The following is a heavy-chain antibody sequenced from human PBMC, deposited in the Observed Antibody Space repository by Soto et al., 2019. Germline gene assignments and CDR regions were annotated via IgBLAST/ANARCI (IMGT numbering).Heavy chain of an antibody. CDR3: ARDSVDCSGGSCYPRTDY. Sequence: PSETLSLTCTVYGGSISSGGYYWSWIRQHPGKGLEWIGYIYYSGSTYYNPSLKSRVTISVDTSKNQFSLKLSSVTAADTAVYYCARDSVDCSGGSCYPRTDYWGQGTLVTVSS. D-gene: IGHD2-15*01. CDR2: IYYSGST. V-gene: IGHV4-31*03. J-gene: IGHJ4*02. CDR1: GGSISSGGYY.